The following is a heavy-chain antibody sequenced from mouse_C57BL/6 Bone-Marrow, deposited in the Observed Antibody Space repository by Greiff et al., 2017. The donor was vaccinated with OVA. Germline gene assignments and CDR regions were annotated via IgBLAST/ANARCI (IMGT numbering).Heavy chain of an antibody. D-gene: IGHD6-2*01. V-gene: IGHV5-4*01. CDR1: GFTFSSYA. J-gene: IGHJ4*01. Sequence: EVNLVESGGGLVKPGGSLKLSCAASGFTFSSYAMSWVRQTPEKRLEWVATISDGGSYTYYPDNVKGRFTISRDNAKNNLYLQMSHLKSEDTAMYYCARDSLFYAMDYWGQGTSVTVSS. CDR3: ARDSLFYAMDY. CDR2: ISDGGSYT.